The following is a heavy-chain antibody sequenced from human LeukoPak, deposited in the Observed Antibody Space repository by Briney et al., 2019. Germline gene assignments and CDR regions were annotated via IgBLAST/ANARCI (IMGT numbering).Heavy chain of an antibody. CDR1: GYTFTSYD. CDR2: MNPNSGNT. J-gene: IGHJ4*02. V-gene: IGHV1-8*03. D-gene: IGHD3-10*01. CDR3: ARGGGSGDLLLWFGEPTSRDFDY. Sequence: ASVTVSCKASGYTFTSYDINWVRQATGQGLEWMGWMNPNSGNTGYTQKFQGRVTITRNTSISTAYMELSSLRSEDTAVYYCARGGGSGDLLLWFGEPTSRDFDYWGQGTLVTVSS.